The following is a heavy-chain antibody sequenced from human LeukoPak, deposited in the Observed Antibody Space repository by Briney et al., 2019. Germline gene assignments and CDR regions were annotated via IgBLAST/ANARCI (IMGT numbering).Heavy chain of an antibody. J-gene: IGHJ4*02. CDR1: GFTFSSYG. Sequence: GGSLRLSCAASGFTFSSYGIHWVRQAPGKGLEWVAVISYDGSNKFYADSVQGRFTISRDNSRSTLFLQMISLTAEDTAVYYCSKDLGYCSGGRCYRIDSWGQGTLVTVSS. CDR3: SKDLGYCSGGRCYRIDS. D-gene: IGHD2-15*01. CDR2: ISYDGSNK. V-gene: IGHV3-30*18.